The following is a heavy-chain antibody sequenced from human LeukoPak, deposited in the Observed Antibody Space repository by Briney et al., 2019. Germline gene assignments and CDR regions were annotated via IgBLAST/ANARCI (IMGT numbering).Heavy chain of an antibody. CDR1: GYTFTGYY. CDR3: ARRYFDWFPGLFDI. Sequence: ASVKVSCKASGYTFTGYYMHWVRQAPGQGLEWMGWINPNSGGTNYAQKFQGRVTMTRDTSISTAYMELSRLRSDDTAVYYCARRYFDWFPGLFDIWGQGTMVTVSS. V-gene: IGHV1-2*02. CDR2: INPNSGGT. J-gene: IGHJ3*02. D-gene: IGHD3-9*01.